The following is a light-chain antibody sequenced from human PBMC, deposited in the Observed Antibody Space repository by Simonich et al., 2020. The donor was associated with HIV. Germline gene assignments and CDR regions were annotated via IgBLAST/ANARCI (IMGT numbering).Light chain of an antibody. CDR3: QVWDGSSDHVV. CDR2: DDN. J-gene: IGLJ3*02. V-gene: IGLV3-21*03. CDR1: NIGKKS. Sequence: SYELTQPPSVSVAPGKTARITCGGNNIGKKSFQWYQQRPGQAPVLVVYDDNDRPSGIPERFSGSKSGNTATLTISRVEAGDEADYYCQVWDGSSDHVVFGGGTKLTVL.